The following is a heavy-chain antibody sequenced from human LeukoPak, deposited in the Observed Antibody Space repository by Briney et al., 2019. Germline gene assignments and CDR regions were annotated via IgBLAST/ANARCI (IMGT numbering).Heavy chain of an antibody. J-gene: IGHJ4*02. CDR2: VNNDGRDA. D-gene: IGHD2-2*02. Sequence: GGSLRLSCAASGFTFNNHWMNWVRQAPGKGLVWVSRVNNDGRDAAYADSVKGRFTISRDNAKNTLYLQMNSLRAEDTAVHYCASGAGWYCPEGSCYTYYFDFWGQGAPVTVSS. CDR1: GFTFNNHW. CDR3: ASGAGWYCPEGSCYTYYFDF. V-gene: IGHV3-74*01.